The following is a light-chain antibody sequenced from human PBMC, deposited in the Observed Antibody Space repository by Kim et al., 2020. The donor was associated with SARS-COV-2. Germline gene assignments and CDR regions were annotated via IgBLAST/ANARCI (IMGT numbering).Light chain of an antibody. CDR1: NIGCKS. V-gene: IGLV3-21*04. Sequence: APRKTATITCGGNNIGCKSVHWYQQKPGQAPVLVIYNDSDRPSGIPERFSGSNSGNTATLTISRVEAGDEADYYCQVWDSSSDHVVFGGGTKLTVL. J-gene: IGLJ2*01. CDR3: QVWDSSSDHVV. CDR2: NDS.